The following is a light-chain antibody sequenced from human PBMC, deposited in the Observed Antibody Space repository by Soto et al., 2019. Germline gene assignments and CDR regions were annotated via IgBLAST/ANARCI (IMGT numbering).Light chain of an antibody. Sequence: QSVLTQPPSVSGSPGQRVTISCTGTSSNIGAGYYVHWYQQLPGTAPKLLIYGNSNRPSGVPNRFSGSKSGTSASLAITGLQAEDEADYYCQSYDSSRSHVVFGGGTKLTVL. CDR1: SSNIGAGYY. CDR3: QSYDSSRSHVV. J-gene: IGLJ2*01. V-gene: IGLV1-40*01. CDR2: GNS.